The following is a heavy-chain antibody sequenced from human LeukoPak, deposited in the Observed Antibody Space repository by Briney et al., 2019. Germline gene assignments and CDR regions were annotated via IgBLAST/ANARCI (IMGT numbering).Heavy chain of an antibody. V-gene: IGHV3-15*01. D-gene: IGHD5-24*01. Sequence: GGSLRLSCAGSGFTFNNAWMSWVRQAPGTGLEWVGRIKRIADGGTTDYAASVNGRFTISRDDSKNTLFLQMSSLKTEDTALYYCTADVPGSNYPFDYWGQGTLVTVSS. CDR1: GFTFNNAW. J-gene: IGHJ4*02. CDR3: TADVPGSNYPFDY. CDR2: IKRIADGGTT.